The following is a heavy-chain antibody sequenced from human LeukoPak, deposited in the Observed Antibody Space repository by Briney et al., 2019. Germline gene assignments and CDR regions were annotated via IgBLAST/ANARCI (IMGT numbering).Heavy chain of an antibody. V-gene: IGHV4-59*08. Sequence: SETLSLTCTVSGGSISSYYWSWIRQPPGKGLEWIGYIYYSGSTNYNPSLKSRVTISVDTSKNQFSLKLSSVTAADTAVYYCARLDSTNSWFDPWGQGTLVTVSS. J-gene: IGHJ5*02. D-gene: IGHD1-1*01. CDR2: IYYSGST. CDR1: GGSISSYY. CDR3: ARLDSTNSWFDP.